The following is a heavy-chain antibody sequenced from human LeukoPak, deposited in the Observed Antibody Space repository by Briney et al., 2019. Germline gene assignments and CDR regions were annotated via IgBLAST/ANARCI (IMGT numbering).Heavy chain of an antibody. CDR1: GFTFSSYS. J-gene: IGHJ6*03. V-gene: IGHV3-21*01. CDR2: ISSSSSYI. CDR3: ARDKTWSYYYYMDV. Sequence: PGRSLRLSCAASGFTFSSYSMNWVRQAPGKGLRWVSSISSSSSYIYYADSVKGRFTISRDNAKNSLYLQMNSLRAEDTAVYYCARDKTWSYYYYMDVWGKGTTVTVSS.